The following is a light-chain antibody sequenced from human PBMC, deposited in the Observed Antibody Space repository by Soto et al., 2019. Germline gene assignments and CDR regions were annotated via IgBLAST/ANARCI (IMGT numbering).Light chain of an antibody. J-gene: IGKJ2*01. Sequence: DIQMTQSPSSLSASVGDRVTITCRASQSIRTFLNWYQQRPGKAPKLLIYAASSLQSGVPSRFSGSGSGTDFTLTISSLQTEDFATYYCQQSYSIPQTFGQGTKLEI. CDR3: QQSYSIPQT. V-gene: IGKV1-39*01. CDR1: QSIRTF. CDR2: AAS.